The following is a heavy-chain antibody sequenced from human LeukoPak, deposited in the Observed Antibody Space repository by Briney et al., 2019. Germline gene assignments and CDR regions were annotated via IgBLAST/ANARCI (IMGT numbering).Heavy chain of an antibody. CDR3: ARHRHLYYFDY. Sequence: SETLSLTCTVSGYSISSDYYWGWIRQPPGTGLEWIGSIYHSGTTYYNPSLKSPVTISVDTSKNQFSLKLSSVTAADTAVYYCARHRHLYYFDYWGQGTLVTVSS. V-gene: IGHV4-38-2*02. J-gene: IGHJ4*02. CDR2: IYHSGTT. CDR1: GYSISSDYY.